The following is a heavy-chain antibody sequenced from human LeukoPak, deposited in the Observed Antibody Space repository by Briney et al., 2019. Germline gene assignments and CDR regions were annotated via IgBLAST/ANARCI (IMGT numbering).Heavy chain of an antibody. J-gene: IGHJ3*02. CDR1: GYTFTTYG. V-gene: IGHV1-18*01. CDR2: ISAYKGNT. D-gene: IGHD2-21*02. Sequence: ASVKVSCKASGYTFTTYGISWVRQAPGQGLEWMGWISAYKGNTNYAQKLQGRITMTTDTSTSTAYMELRSLKSDDTAVYYCAGAYCGGDCSDAFDIWGQGTMVTVSS. CDR3: AGAYCGGDCSDAFDI.